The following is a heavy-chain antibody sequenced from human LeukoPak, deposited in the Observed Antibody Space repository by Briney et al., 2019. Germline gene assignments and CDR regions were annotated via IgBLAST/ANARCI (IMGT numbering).Heavy chain of an antibody. CDR2: IYTSEST. V-gene: IGHV4-61*02. CDR3: AREGGDRPIDY. D-gene: IGHD2-21*02. CDR1: GGSISSSNYY. J-gene: IGHJ4*02. Sequence: SETLSLTCSVSGGSISSSNYYWSWIRQPAGKGLEWIGRIYTSESTNYNPSLKSRVTISVDTSKNQFSLKLSSVTAADTAVYYCAREGGDRPIDYWGQGTLVTVSS.